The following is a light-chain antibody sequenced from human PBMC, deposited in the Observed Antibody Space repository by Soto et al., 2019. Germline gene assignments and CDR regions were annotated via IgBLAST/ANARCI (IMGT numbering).Light chain of an antibody. V-gene: IGKV1-5*03. CDR1: QSISNW. CDR3: QQYYSYPWT. Sequence: DIQMTQSPSTLSASVGDRVTITCRASQSISNWLAWYQQKPGKAPKLLIYKASSLECGVPSRFSGSGSGTEFPLTISSLQPDDFATYYCQQYYSYPWTFGQGTKVEIK. CDR2: KAS. J-gene: IGKJ1*01.